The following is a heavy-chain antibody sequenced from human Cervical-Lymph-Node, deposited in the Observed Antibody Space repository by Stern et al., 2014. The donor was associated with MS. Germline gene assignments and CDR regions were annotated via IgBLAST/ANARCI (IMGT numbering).Heavy chain of an antibody. CDR3: ARGLLGSENAFDI. V-gene: IGHV1-18*01. CDR2: SSACKGNS. D-gene: IGHD2-15*01. Sequence: QMQLVQSGAEVKKPGASVKVSCKASGYTFTSYGISWVRQAPGQGLKWMGGSSACKGNSNYVQKRLGRVTMTTDTSTSPAYMELRSLRSDDTAVYYCARGLLGSENAFDIWGQGTMVTVSS. CDR1: GYTFTSYG. J-gene: IGHJ3*02.